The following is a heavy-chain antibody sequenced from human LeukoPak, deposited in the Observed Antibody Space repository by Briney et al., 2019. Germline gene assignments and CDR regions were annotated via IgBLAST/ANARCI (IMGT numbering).Heavy chain of an antibody. CDR1: GGSISSYY. V-gene: IGHV4-59*01. D-gene: IGHD1-26*01. Sequence: SETLSLTCTVSGGSISSYYWSWIRQPPGKGLEWIGYIYNSGSTNYNPSLKSRVTISVDTSKDQFSLKLSSVTAADTAVYYCARDVGATPGYFDYWGQGTLVTVSS. J-gene: IGHJ4*02. CDR2: IYNSGST. CDR3: ARDVGATPGYFDY.